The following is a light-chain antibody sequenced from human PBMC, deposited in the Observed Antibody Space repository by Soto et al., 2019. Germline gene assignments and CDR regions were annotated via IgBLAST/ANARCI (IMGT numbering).Light chain of an antibody. Sequence: QSVLTQPPSVSEAPRQRVTISCSGSSSNIGNNAVNWYQQLPGKAPKLLIYYDDLLPSGVSDRFSGSKSGTSASLAISGLQFEVEADYYGEAGDDSLNGVVFGGGPKLTVL. V-gene: IGLV1-36*01. CDR1: SSNIGNNA. CDR2: YDD. J-gene: IGLJ2*01. CDR3: EAGDDSLNGVV.